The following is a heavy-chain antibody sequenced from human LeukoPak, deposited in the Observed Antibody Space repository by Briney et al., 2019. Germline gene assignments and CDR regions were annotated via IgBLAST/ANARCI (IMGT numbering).Heavy chain of an antibody. V-gene: IGHV3-74*01. J-gene: IGHJ3*02. CDR2: IIRDGTGT. Sequence: PGGPVRLFCAASGFTLSSKVMHWVRQATGTGLVWVSRIIRDGTGTDYADSVKGRFTISRDIATNTLYPQMNSLRAEDTAVYYCARAVGYGAGSYGFDIWGQGTTVTVSS. CDR3: ARAVGYGAGSYGFDI. CDR1: GFTLSSKV. D-gene: IGHD3-10*01.